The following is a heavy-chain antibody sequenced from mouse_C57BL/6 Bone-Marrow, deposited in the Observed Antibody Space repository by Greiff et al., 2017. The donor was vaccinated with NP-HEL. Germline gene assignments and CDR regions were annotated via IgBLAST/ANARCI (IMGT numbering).Heavy chain of an antibody. CDR3: ARPTVVAVYAMDY. J-gene: IGHJ4*01. D-gene: IGHD1-1*01. V-gene: IGHV14-2*01. CDR2: IDPEDGET. CDR1: GFNIKDYY. Sequence: VQLQQSGAELVKPGASVKLSCTASGFNIKDYYMHWVKQRTEQGLEWIGRIDPEDGETKYAPNFQGKATITADTSSNTAYLQLSSLTSEDTAVYYCARPTVVAVYAMDYWGQGTSVTVSS.